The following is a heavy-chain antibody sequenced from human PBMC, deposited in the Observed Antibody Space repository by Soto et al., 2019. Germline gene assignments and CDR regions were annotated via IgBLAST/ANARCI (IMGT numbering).Heavy chain of an antibody. J-gene: IGHJ6*02. Sequence: SETLSLTCTVSGDSIRSGIYYWGWIRQPPGKGLEWIGSAYYSGMTHYGPSLRGRVTISVDTSKNQFSLRLSSVTAADTAVYYCARDGGEIWNNNYYYSGMDVWGQGTTVTVSS. CDR3: ARDGGEIWNNNYYYSGMDV. CDR2: AYYSGMT. CDR1: GDSIRSGIYY. V-gene: IGHV4-39*02. D-gene: IGHD3-16*01.